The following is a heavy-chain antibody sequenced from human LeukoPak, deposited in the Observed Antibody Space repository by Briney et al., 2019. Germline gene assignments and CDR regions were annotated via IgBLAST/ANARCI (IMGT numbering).Heavy chain of an antibody. CDR2: IRPDGRMK. CDR1: LSFTPYG. Sequence: LSFTPYGVHWLRQAPGRGLEWLTLIRPDGRMKFYSDPVKGRFTVSRDNSLSMLYLEMTSLRSEDTAVYYCVKDDPVLHYWGQGTLVSVSS. J-gene: IGHJ4*02. V-gene: IGHV3-30*02. CDR3: VKDDPVLHY.